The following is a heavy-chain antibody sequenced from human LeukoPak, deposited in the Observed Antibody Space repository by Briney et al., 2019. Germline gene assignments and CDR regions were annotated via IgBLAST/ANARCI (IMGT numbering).Heavy chain of an antibody. Sequence: PGGSLILSCAASGFTFSSYAMRWVRQAPGKGVEWVSAISGCGGSTYYADSVKGQFTISRDNSKNTLYLQMNSLRAEDTAVYYCAKVLGRITIFGVVIYGMDVWGQGTTVTVSS. D-gene: IGHD3-3*01. CDR2: ISGCGGST. V-gene: IGHV3-23*01. CDR3: AKVLGRITIFGVVIYGMDV. J-gene: IGHJ6*02. CDR1: GFTFSSYA.